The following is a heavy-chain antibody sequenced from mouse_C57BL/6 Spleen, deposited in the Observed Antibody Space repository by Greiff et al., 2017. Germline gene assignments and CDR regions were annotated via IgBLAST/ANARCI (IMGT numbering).Heavy chain of an antibody. CDR2: IYPGDGDT. Sequence: VQLQESGPELVKPGASVKISCKASGYAFSSSWMNWVKQRPGKGLEWIGRIYPGDGDTNYNGKFKGKATLTADKSSSTAYMQLSSLTSEDSAVYFCARGSWVYWYFDVWGTGTTVTVSS. D-gene: IGHD4-1*01. V-gene: IGHV1-82*01. CDR1: GYAFSSSW. CDR3: ARGSWVYWYFDV. J-gene: IGHJ1*03.